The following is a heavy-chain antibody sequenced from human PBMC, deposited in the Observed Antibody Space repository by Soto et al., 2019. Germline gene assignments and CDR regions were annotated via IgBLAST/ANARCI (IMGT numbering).Heavy chain of an antibody. D-gene: IGHD6-13*01. J-gene: IGHJ5*02. Sequence: ASVKVSCKVSGYTLTELSMHWVRQAPGKGLEWMGGFDPEDGETIYAQKFQGRVTMTEDTSTDTAYMELSSLRSEDTAVYYCATVEADSSSWHNWFDPWGQGTLVTVSS. V-gene: IGHV1-24*01. CDR3: ATVEADSSSWHNWFDP. CDR1: GYTLTELS. CDR2: FDPEDGET.